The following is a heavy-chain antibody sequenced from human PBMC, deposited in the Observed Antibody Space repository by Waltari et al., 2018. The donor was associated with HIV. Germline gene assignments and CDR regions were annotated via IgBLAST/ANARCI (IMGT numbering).Heavy chain of an antibody. V-gene: IGHV3-23*01. Sequence: EVQLLESGGGLVQPGGSLRHSCPAPGFTFSSCATSWVRQGPGKGLEWVSAISGSGGSTYYADSVKGRFTISRDNSKNTLYLQMNSLRAEDTAVYYCAKSQGSGTYYYGMDVWGQGTTVTVSS. D-gene: IGHD3-10*01. CDR3: AKSQGSGTYYYGMDV. J-gene: IGHJ6*02. CDR1: GFTFSSCA. CDR2: ISGSGGST.